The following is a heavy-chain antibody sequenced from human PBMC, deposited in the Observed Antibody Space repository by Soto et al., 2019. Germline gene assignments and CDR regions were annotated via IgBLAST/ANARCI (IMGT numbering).Heavy chain of an antibody. CDR3: ASSVEAAYYYSYYMDV. V-gene: IGHV1-69*02. CDR2: IIPILGIA. Sequence: QVQLVQSGAEVKKPGSSVKVSCKASGGTFSSYTISWVRQAPGQGLEWMGRIIPILGIANYAQKFQGRVTITADKSTSTAYMELSSLRSEDTAVYYCASSVEAAYYYSYYMDVWGKGTTVTVSS. D-gene: IGHD6-13*01. CDR1: GGTFSSYT. J-gene: IGHJ6*03.